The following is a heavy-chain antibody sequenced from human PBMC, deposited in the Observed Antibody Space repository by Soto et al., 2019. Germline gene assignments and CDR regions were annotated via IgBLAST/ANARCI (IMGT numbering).Heavy chain of an antibody. V-gene: IGHV3-48*02. Sequence: LRLSCAASGFTFSSYSMNWVRQAPGKGLEWVSYISSSSSTIYYADSVKGRFTISRDNAKNSLYLQMNSLRDEDTAVYYCAREEYYYDSSGYYRLYYYYGMDVWGQGTTVTVSS. J-gene: IGHJ6*02. CDR1: GFTFSSYS. D-gene: IGHD3-22*01. CDR3: AREEYYYDSSGYYRLYYYYGMDV. CDR2: ISSSSSTI.